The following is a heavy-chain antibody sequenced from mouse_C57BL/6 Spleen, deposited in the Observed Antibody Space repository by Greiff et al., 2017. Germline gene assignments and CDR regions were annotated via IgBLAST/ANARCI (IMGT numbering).Heavy chain of an antibody. CDR3: ARGGSNYGFMDY. V-gene: IGHV1-80*01. CDR2: IYPGDGDT. J-gene: IGHJ4*01. Sequence: VQLVESGAELVKPGASVKISCKASGYAFSSYWMNWVKQRPGKGLEWIGQIYPGDGDTNYNGKFKGKATLTADKSSSTAYMQLSSLTSEDSAVYFCARGGSNYGFMDYWGQGTSVTVSS. CDR1: GYAFSSYW. D-gene: IGHD2-5*01.